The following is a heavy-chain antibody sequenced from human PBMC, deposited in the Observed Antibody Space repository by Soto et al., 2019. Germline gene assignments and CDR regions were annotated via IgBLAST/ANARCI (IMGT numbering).Heavy chain of an antibody. V-gene: IGHV1-8*01. CDR2: MNPNSGNT. J-gene: IGHJ6*02. Sequence: VASVKVSCKASGYTFASYDINWVRQATGQGLEWMGWMNPNSGNTGYAQKFQGRVTMTRNTSISTAYMELSSLRSEDTAVYYCARGGGYSGYDPDRGYYYYGMDVWGQGTTVTVSS. CDR3: ARGGGYSGYDPDRGYYYYGMDV. CDR1: GYTFASYD. D-gene: IGHD5-12*01.